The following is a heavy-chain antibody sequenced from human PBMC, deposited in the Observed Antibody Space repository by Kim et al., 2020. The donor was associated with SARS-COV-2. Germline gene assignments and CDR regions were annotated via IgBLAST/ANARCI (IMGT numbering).Heavy chain of an antibody. D-gene: IGHD6-13*01. V-gene: IGHV2-70*11. CDR3: ARGRPTYSRTGPRKGWFDP. CDR2: IDWDDDK. CDR1: GFSLSTTGMC. J-gene: IGHJ5*02. Sequence: SGPTLVNPTQTLTLTCTFSGFSLSTTGMCVSWIRQPPGKALEWLARIDWDDDKYYSTSLKTRLTISKDTSKNQVVLTMTNMDPVDTATYYCARGRPTYSRTGPRKGWFDPWGQGTLVTVSS.